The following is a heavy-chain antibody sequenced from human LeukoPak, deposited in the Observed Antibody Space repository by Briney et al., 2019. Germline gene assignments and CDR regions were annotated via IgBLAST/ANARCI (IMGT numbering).Heavy chain of an antibody. J-gene: IGHJ4*02. CDR3: ARDRPNSYQPGGY. CDR2: ISYDGGDK. V-gene: IGHV3-30*04. D-gene: IGHD2-2*01. CDR1: GFAFTTYA. Sequence: GGSLRLSCAASGFAFTTYAMHWVRQAPGKGLEWVAFISYDGGDKYYAESVKGRFTISRDDSKNTLYLQMNSLRADDTAVYYCARDRPNSYQPGGYWGQGTLVTVSS.